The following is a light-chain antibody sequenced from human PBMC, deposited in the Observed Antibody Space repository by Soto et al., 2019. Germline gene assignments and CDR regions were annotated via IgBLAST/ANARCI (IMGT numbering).Light chain of an antibody. J-gene: IGKJ5*01. CDR2: AAS. Sequence: DVQMSQTPYSLSASVGDRVTITCRAAESISRHLNWYQQKPGRAPDLLIYAASTLQNGVLSRFTGSGSGTEFTLTITGLQVEDFATDYCQQQYSTLVSFGQGTRLEI. V-gene: IGKV1-39*01. CDR3: QQQYSTLVS. CDR1: ESISRH.